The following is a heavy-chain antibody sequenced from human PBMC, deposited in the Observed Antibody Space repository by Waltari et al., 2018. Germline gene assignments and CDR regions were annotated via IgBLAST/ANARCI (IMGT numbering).Heavy chain of an antibody. CDR3: ARGIQLWGRGSWYFDN. CDR1: GYIFTHSP. Sequence: QVQLVQSGSELKKPGAPVKVSGKAAGYIFTHSPLNWVRQAPGQGLEWMGWINTKTGNPTYAQGFRGRFVFSLDTSVSTASLQISSLKAEDTAVYYCARGIQLWGRGSWYFDNWGQGTLVTVSS. J-gene: IGHJ4*02. CDR2: INTKTGNP. D-gene: IGHD3-16*01. V-gene: IGHV7-4-1*02.